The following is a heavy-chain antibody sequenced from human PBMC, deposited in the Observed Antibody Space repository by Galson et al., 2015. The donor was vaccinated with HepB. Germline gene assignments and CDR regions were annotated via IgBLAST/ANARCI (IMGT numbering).Heavy chain of an antibody. D-gene: IGHD2-15*01. J-gene: IGHJ6*02. CDR2: ISYEGNNT. Sequence: SLRLSCAASGFIFSIYAMHWVRQAPGKGLEWVALISYEGNNTYYADSVKGRFTISRDNSKNTLYLQMNSLRGEDTAVYYCATVGYSGGSWYFDYYNMDVWGQGTTVTVSS. V-gene: IGHV3-30*03. CDR3: ATVGYSGGSWYFDYYNMDV. CDR1: GFIFSIYA.